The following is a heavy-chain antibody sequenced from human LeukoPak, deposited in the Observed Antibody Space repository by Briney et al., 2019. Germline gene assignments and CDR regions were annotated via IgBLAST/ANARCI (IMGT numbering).Heavy chain of an antibody. D-gene: IGHD5-24*01. Sequence: PSETLSLTCTVSGGSISSGSYYWSWIRQPAGKGLEWIGRIYTSGSTNYNPSLKSRVTISLGTSKNQFSLKLSSVTAADTAVYYCARRATSGYYYYYYYMDVWGKGTTVTISS. CDR3: ARRATSGYYYYYYYMDV. CDR2: IYTSGST. CDR1: GGSISSGSYY. J-gene: IGHJ6*03. V-gene: IGHV4-61*02.